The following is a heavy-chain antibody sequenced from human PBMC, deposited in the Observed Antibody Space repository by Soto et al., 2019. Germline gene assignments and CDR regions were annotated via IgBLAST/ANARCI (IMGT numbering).Heavy chain of an antibody. Sequence: SGPTLVNPTQTLTLTCTFSGFSLSTSGVGVGWIRQPPGKALEWLALIYWDDDKRYSPSLKSRLTITKDTSKNQVVLTMTNMDPVDTATYYCAHSYYDYIWGSYPQYYFDYWGQGTLVTVSS. CDR2: IYWDDDK. V-gene: IGHV2-5*02. D-gene: IGHD3-16*02. CDR3: AHSYYDYIWGSYPQYYFDY. J-gene: IGHJ4*02. CDR1: GFSLSTSGVG.